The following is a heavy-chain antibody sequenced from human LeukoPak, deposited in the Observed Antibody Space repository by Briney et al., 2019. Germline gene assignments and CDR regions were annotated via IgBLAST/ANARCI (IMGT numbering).Heavy chain of an antibody. Sequence: ASVKVSCKASGYTFTSYAMNWVRQAPGQGLEWMGWMNPNSDNTGYAQKFQGRVTMTRNTSISTAYMELSSLRSEDTAVYYCARCVKDSSTSCSFDYWGQGTLVTVSS. CDR1: GYTFTSYA. D-gene: IGHD2-2*01. CDR2: MNPNSDNT. J-gene: IGHJ4*02. CDR3: ARCVKDSSTSCSFDY. V-gene: IGHV1-8*02.